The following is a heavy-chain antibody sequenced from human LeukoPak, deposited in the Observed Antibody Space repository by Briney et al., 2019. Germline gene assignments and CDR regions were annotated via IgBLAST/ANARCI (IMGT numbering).Heavy chain of an antibody. J-gene: IGHJ4*02. Sequence: SETLSLTCTVSGGSISSSSYYWGWIRQPPGKGLEWIGSIYYSGSTYYNPSLKSRVTISVDTSKNQFSLKLSSVTAADTAVYYCAGRPEGGAEVDFDYWGQGTLVTVSS. CDR1: GGSISSSSYY. D-gene: IGHD1-26*01. CDR2: IYYSGST. V-gene: IGHV4-39*07. CDR3: AGRPEGGAEVDFDY.